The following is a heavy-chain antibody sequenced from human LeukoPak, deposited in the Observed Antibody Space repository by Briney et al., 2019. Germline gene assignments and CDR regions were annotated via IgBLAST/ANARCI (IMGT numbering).Heavy chain of an antibody. Sequence: GASVKVSCKASGYTFTSYGISWVRQAPGQGLEWMGWISAYNGNTNYAQKFQGRVTITADKSTSTAYMELSSLRSEDTAAYYCAREKPPLWFGELRPYYYYYMDVWGKGTTVTVSS. CDR3: AREKPPLWFGELRPYYYYYMDV. CDR1: GYTFTSYG. J-gene: IGHJ6*03. D-gene: IGHD3-10*01. CDR2: ISAYNGNT. V-gene: IGHV1-18*01.